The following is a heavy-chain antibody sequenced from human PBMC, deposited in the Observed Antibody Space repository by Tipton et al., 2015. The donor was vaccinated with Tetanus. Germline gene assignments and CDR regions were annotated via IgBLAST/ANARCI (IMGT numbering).Heavy chain of an antibody. V-gene: IGHV4-30-2*01. J-gene: IGHJ3*02. CDR2: IYHSGST. CDR1: GGSISSGGYS. D-gene: IGHD4-23*01. CDR3: ARDGVGNSLPFDI. Sequence: TLSLTCAVSGGSISSGGYSWSWIRQPPGKGLEWIGYIYHSGSTYYNPSLKSRVTISVDISKNQFSLKLSSVTAADTAVYYCARDGVGNSLPFDIWGQGTTVTVCS.